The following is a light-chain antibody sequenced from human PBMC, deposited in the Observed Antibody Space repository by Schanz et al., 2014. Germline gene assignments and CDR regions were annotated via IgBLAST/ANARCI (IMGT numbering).Light chain of an antibody. CDR1: RSDVGGYNY. Sequence: QSALTQPRSVSGSPGQSVTISCTAARSDVGGYNYVSWYQQHPGKAPKLMIYYVTKRPSGVPDRFSGSRSGNTASLTISGLQAADEADYYCCSYAGTYTVFGGGTKLTVL. CDR2: YVT. J-gene: IGLJ2*01. V-gene: IGLV2-11*01. CDR3: CSYAGTYTV.